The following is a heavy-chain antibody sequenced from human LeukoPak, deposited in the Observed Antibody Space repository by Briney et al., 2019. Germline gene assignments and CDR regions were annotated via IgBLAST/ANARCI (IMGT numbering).Heavy chain of an antibody. CDR1: GGSFSGYY. CDR2: INHSGST. Sequence: PSETLSLTCAVYGGSFSGYYWSWIRQPPGRGLEWIGEINHSGSTNYNPSLKCRVTISVDTSKNQFSLKLSSVTAADTAVYYCARGYCSGGSCSTFDYWGQGTLVTVSS. D-gene: IGHD2-15*01. CDR3: ARGYCSGGSCSTFDY. J-gene: IGHJ4*02. V-gene: IGHV4-34*01.